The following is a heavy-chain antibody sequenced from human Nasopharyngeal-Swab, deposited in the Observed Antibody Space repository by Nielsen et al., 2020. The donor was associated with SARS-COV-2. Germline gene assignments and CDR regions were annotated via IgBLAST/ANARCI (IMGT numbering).Heavy chain of an antibody. V-gene: IGHV1-2*06. J-gene: IGHJ5*02. CDR2: INPNSGGT. CDR3: ARWAHPQTYYDILTGYPNWFDP. D-gene: IGHD3-9*01. CDR1: GYTFTGYY. Sequence: ASVNVSCKASGYTFTGYYMHWVRQAPGQGLEWMGRINPNSGGTNYAQKFQGRVTMTRDTSISTAYMELSRLRSDDTAVYYCARWAHPQTYYDILTGYPNWFDPWGQGTLVTVSS.